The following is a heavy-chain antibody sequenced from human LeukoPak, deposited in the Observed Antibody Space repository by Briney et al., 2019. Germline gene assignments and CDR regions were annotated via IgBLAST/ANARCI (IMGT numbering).Heavy chain of an antibody. D-gene: IGHD3-3*01. V-gene: IGHV3-21*01. Sequence: GGSLRLSCAASGFTFSSYSMNWVRQAPGKGLEWVSSISSSSYIYYADSVKGRFTISRDNAKNSLYLQMNSLRAEDTAVYYCARDLASGRLPYFDYWGQGTLVTVSS. CDR3: ARDLASGRLPYFDY. J-gene: IGHJ4*02. CDR1: GFTFSSYS. CDR2: ISSSSYI.